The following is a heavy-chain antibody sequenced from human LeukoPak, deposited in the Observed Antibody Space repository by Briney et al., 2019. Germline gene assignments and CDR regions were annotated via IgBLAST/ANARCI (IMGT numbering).Heavy chain of an antibody. CDR1: GFTFSSYA. Sequence: GGSLRLSCAASGFTFSSYAMSWVRQAPGRGLEWVSAISGSGGSTYYADSVKGRFTISRDNSKNTLYLQMNSLRAEDTAVYYCAKDPGYSSSWYYFDYWGQGTLVTVSS. D-gene: IGHD6-13*01. CDR2: ISGSGGST. V-gene: IGHV3-23*01. CDR3: AKDPGYSSSWYYFDY. J-gene: IGHJ4*02.